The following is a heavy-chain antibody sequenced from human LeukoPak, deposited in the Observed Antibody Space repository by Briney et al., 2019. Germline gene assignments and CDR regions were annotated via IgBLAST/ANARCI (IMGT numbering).Heavy chain of an antibody. Sequence: ASVKVSCKASGYTFTSYAMHWVRQAPGQRLEWMGWINAGNGNTKYSQKSQGRVTITRDTSASTAYMELSSLRSEDTAVYYCALRSSNYYYYGMDVWGQGTTVTVSS. V-gene: IGHV1-3*01. CDR2: INAGNGNT. D-gene: IGHD4-17*01. CDR1: GYTFTSYA. CDR3: ALRSSNYYYYGMDV. J-gene: IGHJ6*02.